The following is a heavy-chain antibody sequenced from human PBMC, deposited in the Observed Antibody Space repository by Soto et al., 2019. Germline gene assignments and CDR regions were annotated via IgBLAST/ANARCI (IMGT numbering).Heavy chain of an antibody. D-gene: IGHD5-12*01. CDR1: GFTFSSYA. CDR2: ISYDGSNK. Sequence: QVQLVESGGGVVQPGRSLRLSCAASGFTFSSYAMHWVRQAPGKGLEWVAVISYDGSNKYYADSVKGRFTISRDNSKNTLYLQMNSLRAEDTAVYYCARVGVATIIGEGLEDYWGQGTLVTVSS. CDR3: ARVGVATIIGEGLEDY. V-gene: IGHV3-30-3*01. J-gene: IGHJ4*02.